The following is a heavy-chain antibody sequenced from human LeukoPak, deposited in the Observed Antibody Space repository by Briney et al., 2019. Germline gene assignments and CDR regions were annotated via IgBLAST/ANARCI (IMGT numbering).Heavy chain of an antibody. J-gene: IGHJ4*02. CDR2: ISSSSNTI. V-gene: IGHV3-48*01. CDR3: ARDRAAGAYPWYFDY. Sequence: GGSLRLSCAASGFTFSDYSMNWVRQAPGKGLEWVSYISSSSNTIYYADSVKGRFTISRYNAKNSLYLQMNSLRAEDTAVYYCARDRAAGAYPWYFDYWGQGTLVTVSS. CDR1: GFTFSDYS. D-gene: IGHD3-16*01.